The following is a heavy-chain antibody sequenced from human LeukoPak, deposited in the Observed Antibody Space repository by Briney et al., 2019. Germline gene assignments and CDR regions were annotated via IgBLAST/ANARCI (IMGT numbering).Heavy chain of an antibody. Sequence: PGGSLRLSCAASGFNFSTYGMNWVRQAPGKGLEWVAAIKPDGTHASYVDSVKGRFSISIDNANNPLYLQVSSLRADDSAIYYCAREGRLLDAFDVLRQGTMVTVSS. CDR1: GFNFSTYG. CDR2: IKPDGTHA. J-gene: IGHJ3*01. CDR3: AREGRLLDAFDV. V-gene: IGHV3-7*01.